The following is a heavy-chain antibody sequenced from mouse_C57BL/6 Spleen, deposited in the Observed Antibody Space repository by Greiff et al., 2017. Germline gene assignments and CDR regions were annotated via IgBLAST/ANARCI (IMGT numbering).Heavy chain of an antibody. J-gene: IGHJ4*01. D-gene: IGHD2-5*01. CDR3: ARRDYSNYAMDY. V-gene: IGHV1-64*01. CDR2: IHPNSGST. CDR1: GYTFTSYW. Sequence: QVQLQQPGAELVKPGASVKLSCKASGYTFTSYWMHWVKQRPGQGLEWIGMIHPNSGSTNYNEKFKSKATLTVDKSSSTAYMQRSSLTSEDSAVYYCARRDYSNYAMDYWGQGTSVTVSS.